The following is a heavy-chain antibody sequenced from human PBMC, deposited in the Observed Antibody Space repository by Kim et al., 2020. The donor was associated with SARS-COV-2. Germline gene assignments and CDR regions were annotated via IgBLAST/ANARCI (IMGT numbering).Heavy chain of an antibody. Sequence: TNYAQKLQGRVTMTTDTSTSTAYMELRSLRSDDTAVYYCARISSSWFFDYWGQGTLVTVSS. V-gene: IGHV1-18*01. D-gene: IGHD6-13*01. CDR3: ARISSSWFFDY. CDR2: T. J-gene: IGHJ4*02.